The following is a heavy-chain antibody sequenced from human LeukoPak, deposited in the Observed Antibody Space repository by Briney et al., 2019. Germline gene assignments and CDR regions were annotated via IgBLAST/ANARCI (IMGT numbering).Heavy chain of an antibody. V-gene: IGHV4-59*08. Sequence: ASETLSLTCTVSGGSISSYYWSWIRQPPGKGLEWIGYIYYSGSTNYNPSLKSRVTISVDTSKNQFSLKLSSVTAADTAVYYCARRAYYGSFDYWGQGTLVTVSS. J-gene: IGHJ4*02. CDR2: IYYSGST. D-gene: IGHD4-17*01. CDR3: ARRAYYGSFDY. CDR1: GGSISSYY.